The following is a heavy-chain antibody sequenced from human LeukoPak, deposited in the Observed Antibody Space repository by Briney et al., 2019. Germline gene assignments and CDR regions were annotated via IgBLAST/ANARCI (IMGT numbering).Heavy chain of an antibody. CDR1: GGSISSYY. D-gene: IGHD3-10*01. Sequence: SETLSLTCTVSGGSISSYYWSWIRQPPGKGLEWIGYIYYSGSINYNPSLKSRVIISVDKSKNQFSLKLTSVTAADTAVYYCARDGRKRMTIILEPKRPYYWDFWGQGTLVTVSS. V-gene: IGHV4-59*01. CDR2: IYYSGSI. CDR3: ARDGRKRMTIILEPKRPYYWDF. J-gene: IGHJ4*02.